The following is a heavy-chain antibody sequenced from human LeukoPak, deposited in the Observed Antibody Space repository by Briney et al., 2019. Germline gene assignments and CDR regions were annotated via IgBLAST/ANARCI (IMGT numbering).Heavy chain of an antibody. CDR2: INPNNGGT. Sequence: ASVKVSCKASGYTFTGYYMHWVRQAPGQGLEWMGWINPNNGGTNYAQKFQGRVTMTRDTSISTAYMELSRLRSDDTAVYYCARLDYYGSGRQIDYWGQGTLVTVSS. D-gene: IGHD3-10*01. CDR1: GYTFTGYY. J-gene: IGHJ4*02. CDR3: ARLDYYGSGRQIDY. V-gene: IGHV1-2*02.